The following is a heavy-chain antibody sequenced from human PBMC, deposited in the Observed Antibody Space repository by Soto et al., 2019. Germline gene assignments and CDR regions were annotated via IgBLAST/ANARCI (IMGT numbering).Heavy chain of an antibody. CDR3: ARSRNSAVADSFDF. D-gene: IGHD3-10*01. CDR1: GFTFSRYA. V-gene: IGHV3-30*04. CDR2: ISRDGSNK. Sequence: PGGPLRLSCAASGFTFSRYAIHWVRQAPGKGLEWVAVISRDGSNKYYVDSVKGRFTISRDNSKNTLYLQMNSLRDEDTAVYYCARSRNSAVADSFDFWGQGTLVTVSS. J-gene: IGHJ4*02.